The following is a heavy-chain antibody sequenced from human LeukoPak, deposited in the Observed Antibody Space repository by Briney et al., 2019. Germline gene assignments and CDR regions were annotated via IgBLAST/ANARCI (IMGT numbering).Heavy chain of an antibody. CDR3: ARAPRIIMVRGVIYWFDP. Sequence: ASVKVSCKASGYTFTSYDIKWVRQATGQGLEWMGWMNPNSGNTGYAQKFQGRVTITRNTSISTAYMELSSLRSEDTAVYYCARAPRIIMVRGVIYWFDPWGQGTLVTVSS. D-gene: IGHD3-10*01. J-gene: IGHJ5*02. CDR1: GYTFTSYD. V-gene: IGHV1-8*03. CDR2: MNPNSGNT.